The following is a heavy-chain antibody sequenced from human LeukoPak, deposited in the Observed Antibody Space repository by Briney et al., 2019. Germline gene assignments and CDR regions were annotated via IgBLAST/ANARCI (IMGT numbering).Heavy chain of an antibody. V-gene: IGHV1-2*02. CDR2: INPNTGDT. CDR1: GYTFTGYY. D-gene: IGHD6-6*01. Sequence: ASVKVSCKAPGYTFTGYYMHWVRQAPGQGLEWMGWINPNTGDTDYVQNFQGRVTMTRDTSISTAYMELSRLRSDDTAVYYCARAYSSSFHAPLRYWGQGTLVTVSS. CDR3: ARAYSSSFHAPLRY. J-gene: IGHJ4*02.